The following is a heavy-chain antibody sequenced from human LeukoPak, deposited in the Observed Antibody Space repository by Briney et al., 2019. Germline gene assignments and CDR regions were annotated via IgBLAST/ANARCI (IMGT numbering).Heavy chain of an antibody. CDR3: ASTGDCRSAGCYYAFDI. Sequence: GGSLRLSCAGSEFTVSDNAMHWVRQAPGKGLEWVAVITYDGRNKYYSDSVKGRFTISRDNSKNTLYLQMNSLNAEDTAVDYCASTGDCRSAGCYYAFDIWGQGTMVTVSS. D-gene: IGHD2-2*01. V-gene: IGHV3-30*04. J-gene: IGHJ3*02. CDR2: ITYDGRNK. CDR1: EFTVSDNA.